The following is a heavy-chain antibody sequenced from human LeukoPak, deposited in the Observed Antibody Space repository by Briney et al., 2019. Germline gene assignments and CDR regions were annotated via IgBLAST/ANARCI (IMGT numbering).Heavy chain of an antibody. D-gene: IGHD3-22*01. CDR2: INAGADKI. CDR3: GYYDSSGYYYGRLRY. J-gene: IGHJ4*02. V-gene: IGHV3-23*01. CDR1: WFTFREHA. Sequence: GALGLPCPAFWFTFREHAMTLVRQASGGGLEWVSNINAGADKIQYADSVRGRFTVSRDNPKNTLFLHMNNVRAEDSAVYFCGYYDSSGYYYGRLRYWGRGTPVTVSS.